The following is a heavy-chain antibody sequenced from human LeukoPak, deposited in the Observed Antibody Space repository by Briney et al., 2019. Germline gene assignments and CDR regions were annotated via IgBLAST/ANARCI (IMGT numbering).Heavy chain of an antibody. J-gene: IGHJ6*02. CDR3: ARDLFGSGKGYYYGMDV. V-gene: IGHV1-18*01. Sequence: ASVKVSCKASGYTFTSYGISWVRQAPGQGLEWMGWISAYNGNTNYAQKLQGRVTMTTDTSTSTAYMELRSLRSDDTAAYYCARDLFGSGKGYYYGMDVWGQGTTVTVSS. CDR2: ISAYNGNT. CDR1: GYTFTSYG. D-gene: IGHD3-10*01.